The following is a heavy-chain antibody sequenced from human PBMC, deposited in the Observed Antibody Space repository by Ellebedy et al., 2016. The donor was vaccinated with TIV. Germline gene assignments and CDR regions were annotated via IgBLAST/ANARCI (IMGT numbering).Heavy chain of an antibody. CDR3: VRGWYSSGHCDVFAM. J-gene: IGHJ3*02. CDR1: GFTFSDSV. CDR2: ISVDGRAV. Sequence: GGSLRLSXVGFGFTFSDSVMHWVRQDPGKGLDWVAGISVDGRAVHYPDSVEGRFTISRDNVQNTVYLQMNSLRLEDTAVYYCVRGWYSSGHCDVFAMWGQGTIVTVSS. D-gene: IGHD6-19*01. V-gene: IGHV3-30*03.